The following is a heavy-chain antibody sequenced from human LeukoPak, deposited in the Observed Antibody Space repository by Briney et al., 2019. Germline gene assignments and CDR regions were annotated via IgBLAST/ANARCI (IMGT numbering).Heavy chain of an antibody. V-gene: IGHV4-39*01. D-gene: IGHD3/OR15-3a*01. CDR2: IYYSGST. Sequence: SETLSLTCIVSGVSISSSNYYWGWIRQPPGKGLEWIGSIYYSGSTYYTPSLKSRVTISVDTSKNQFSLKLSSVTAADTAVYFCARQELGLTYWGQGTLVTVSS. CDR3: ARQELGLTY. CDR1: GVSISSSNYY. J-gene: IGHJ4*02.